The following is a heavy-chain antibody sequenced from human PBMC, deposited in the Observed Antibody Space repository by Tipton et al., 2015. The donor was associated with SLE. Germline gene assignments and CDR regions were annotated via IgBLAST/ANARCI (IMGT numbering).Heavy chain of an antibody. D-gene: IGHD5-18*01. CDR3: ARGTAMGH. CDR2: IYTSGST. Sequence: LRLSCAASGFTFSSYSMNWIRQPAGKGLEWIGRIYTSGSTNYNPSLKSRVTMSVDTSKNQFSLKLSSVTAADTAVYYCARGTAMGHWGQGTLVTVSS. CDR1: GFTFSSYS. V-gene: IGHV4-4*07. J-gene: IGHJ4*02.